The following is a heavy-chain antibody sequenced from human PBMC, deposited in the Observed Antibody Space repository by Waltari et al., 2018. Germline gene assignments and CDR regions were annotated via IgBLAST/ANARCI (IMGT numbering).Heavy chain of an antibody. V-gene: IGHV3-23*04. CDR1: GFPFGSHT. CDR3: LRGGFGVVTDY. J-gene: IGHJ4*02. CDR2: ISGDVANT. Sequence: EVQLVESGGGLVQPGGCLRLSCVASGFPFGSHTVTWVRQAPGKGLGWVSDISGDVANTDYAHAVRGRFTISRDNTQNTLYLKMNSLTVEDTAGYYCLRGGFGVVTDYWGQGILVTVSS. D-gene: IGHD3-3*01.